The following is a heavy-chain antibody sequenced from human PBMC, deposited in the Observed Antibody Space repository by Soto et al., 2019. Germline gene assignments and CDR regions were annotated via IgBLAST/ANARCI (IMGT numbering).Heavy chain of an antibody. V-gene: IGHV4-59*01. CDR1: GGSISSYY. CDR3: ARENGYKKSVDY. D-gene: IGHD5-12*01. CDR2: IYYSGST. J-gene: IGHJ4*02. Sequence: PSETLSLTCTVSGGSISSYYWSWIRQPPGKGLERIGYIYYSGSTNYNPSLKSRVTISVDTSKNQFSLKLSSVTAADTAVYYCARENGYKKSVDYWGQGILVTVSS.